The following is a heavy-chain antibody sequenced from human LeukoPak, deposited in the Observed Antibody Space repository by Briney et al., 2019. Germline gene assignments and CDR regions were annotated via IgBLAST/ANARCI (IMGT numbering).Heavy chain of an antibody. CDR3: ARGYGHNTHFDY. V-gene: IGHV4-59*12. D-gene: IGHD5-12*01. CDR2: IYYSGST. Sequence: SETLSLTCTVSGGSISSYYWSWIRQPPGKGLEWIGYIYYSGSTNYNPSLKSRVTMSLDTSKNHFSLKLRSVTAADTAVYYCARGYGHNTHFDYWGQGTLVSVSS. CDR1: GGSISSYY. J-gene: IGHJ4*02.